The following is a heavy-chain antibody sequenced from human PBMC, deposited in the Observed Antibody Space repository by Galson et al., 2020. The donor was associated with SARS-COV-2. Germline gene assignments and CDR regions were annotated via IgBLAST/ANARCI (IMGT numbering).Heavy chain of an antibody. Sequence: GESLKISCTGSGYDFSSQWIAWVRRMPGKGLEWMGVIYPGDPDTKYSPSFQGQVTISADKSIRTAYLQWRSLKASDTAIYYCATALLYNGNYCWYFDLWGRGTLVTVSS. V-gene: IGHV5-51*01. CDR3: ATALLYNGNYCWYFDL. CDR2: IYPGDPDT. D-gene: IGHD1-26*01. CDR1: GYDFSSQW. J-gene: IGHJ2*01.